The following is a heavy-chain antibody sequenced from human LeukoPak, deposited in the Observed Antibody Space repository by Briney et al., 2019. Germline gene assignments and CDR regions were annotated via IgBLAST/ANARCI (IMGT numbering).Heavy chain of an antibody. CDR3: ARRNYDSGSYYSDY. J-gene: IGHJ4*02. V-gene: IGHV3-48*03. CDR2: ISSSGSTI. D-gene: IGHD3-10*01. CDR1: GFTFSSYE. Sequence: GGSLRLSCAASGFTFSSYEMNWVRQAPGKGLEWVSYISSSGSTIYYADSVKGQFTISRDNAKNSLYLQMNSLRAEDTAVYYCARRNYDSGSYYSDYWGQGTLVTVSS.